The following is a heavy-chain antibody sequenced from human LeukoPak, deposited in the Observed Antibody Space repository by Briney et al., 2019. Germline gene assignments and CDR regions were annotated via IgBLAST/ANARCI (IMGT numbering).Heavy chain of an antibody. CDR3: ARGRRDIVVVVAATSDYYMDV. CDR2: MNPNSVNT. J-gene: IGHJ6*03. Sequence: ASVKVSCKASGGTFSSYAISWVRQALGQGLEWMGWMNPNSVNTGYAQKFQGRVTMTRNTSISTAYMELSSLRSEDTAVYYCARGRRDIVVVVAATSDYYMDVWGKGTTVTVSS. D-gene: IGHD2-15*01. V-gene: IGHV1-8*02. CDR1: GGTFSSYA.